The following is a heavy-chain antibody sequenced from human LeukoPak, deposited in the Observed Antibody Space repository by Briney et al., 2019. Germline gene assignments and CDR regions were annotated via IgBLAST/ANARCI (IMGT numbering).Heavy chain of an antibody. J-gene: IGHJ4*02. CDR2: FDPEDGET. Sequence: ASVKVSCKVSGYTLTELSMHWGRQAPGKGLEWMGGFDPEDGETIYAQKFQGRVTMTEDTSTDTAYMELSSLRSEDTAVYYCATLVGALWFFDYWGQGTLVTVSS. CDR1: GYTLTELS. D-gene: IGHD1-26*01. V-gene: IGHV1-24*01. CDR3: ATLVGALWFFDY.